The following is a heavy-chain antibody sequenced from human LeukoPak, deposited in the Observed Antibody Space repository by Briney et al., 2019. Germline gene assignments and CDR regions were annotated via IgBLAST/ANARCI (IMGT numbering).Heavy chain of an antibody. CDR2: ISYDGSNK. CDR3: AKDVRWVYYDSSGYDY. D-gene: IGHD3-22*01. V-gene: IGHV3-30*18. CDR1: GFTFSSYG. Sequence: GGSLRLSCAASGFTFSSYGMHWVRQAPGKGLEWVAVISYDGSNKYYADSVKGRFTISRDNSKNTLYLQMNSLRAEDTAVYYCAKDVRWVYYDSSGYDYWGQGTLVTVSS. J-gene: IGHJ4*02.